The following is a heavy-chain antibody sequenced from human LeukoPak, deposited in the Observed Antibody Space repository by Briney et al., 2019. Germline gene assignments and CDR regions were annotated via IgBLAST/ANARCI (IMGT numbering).Heavy chain of an antibody. Sequence: GGTLRLSCAASGFTFSDHYMDWVRQAPGKGLEWVGRTRNKANSYTTEYAASVKGRFTISRDDSKYSLYLQMNSLKTEDTAVYYCARTREDYYYYYYMDVWGKGTTVTVSS. J-gene: IGHJ6*03. CDR3: ARTREDYYYYYYMDV. V-gene: IGHV3-72*01. CDR1: GFTFSDHY. CDR2: TRNKANSYTT.